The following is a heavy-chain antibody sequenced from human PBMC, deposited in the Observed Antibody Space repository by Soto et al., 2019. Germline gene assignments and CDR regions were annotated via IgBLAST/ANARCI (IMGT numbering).Heavy chain of an antibody. Sequence: EVQLVESGGGLVQPGGSLRLSCAASGFTFSSYSMNWVRQAPGKGLEWVSSISSSSSYIYYADSVKGRFTISRDNAKNSLYLQMNSLRAEDTAVYYCARSRDYGDFEPGMDVWGQGTTVTVSS. V-gene: IGHV3-21*01. CDR3: ARSRDYGDFEPGMDV. D-gene: IGHD4-17*01. J-gene: IGHJ6*02. CDR1: GFTFSSYS. CDR2: ISSSSSYI.